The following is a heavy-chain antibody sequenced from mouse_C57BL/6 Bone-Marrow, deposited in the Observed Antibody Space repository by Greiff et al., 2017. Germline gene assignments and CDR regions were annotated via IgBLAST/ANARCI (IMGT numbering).Heavy chain of an antibody. D-gene: IGHD1-1*01. CDR2: INPYNGGT. CDR3: AREGATTVVASDY. V-gene: IGHV1-19*01. CDR1: GYTFTDYY. Sequence: VQLQQSGPVLVKPGASVKMSCKASGYTFTDYYMNWVKQSHGKSLEWIGVINPYNGGTSYNQKFKGKATLTVDKSSSTAYMELNSLTSEDSAVYYCAREGATTVVASDYWGQGTTLTVSS. J-gene: IGHJ2*01.